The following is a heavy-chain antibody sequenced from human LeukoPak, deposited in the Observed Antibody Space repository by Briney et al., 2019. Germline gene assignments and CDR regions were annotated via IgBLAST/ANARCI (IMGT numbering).Heavy chain of an antibody. D-gene: IGHD3-10*01. Sequence: PSETLSLTCAVYGGSFSGYYWNWIRQPPGKGLEWIGEINHSGSTNYNPSLKSRVTISVDTSKNQFSLKLSSVTAADTAVYYCARGSFEYGSGSYYWFDPWGQGTLVTVSS. CDR3: ARGSFEYGSGSYYWFDP. J-gene: IGHJ5*02. V-gene: IGHV4-34*01. CDR2: INHSGST. CDR1: GGSFSGYY.